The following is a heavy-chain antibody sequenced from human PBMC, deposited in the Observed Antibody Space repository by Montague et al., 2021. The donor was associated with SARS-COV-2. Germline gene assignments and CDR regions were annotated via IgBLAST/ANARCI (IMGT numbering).Heavy chain of an antibody. CDR2: IYSGGSST. D-gene: IGHD3-22*01. CDR1: GFTFSSYA. CDR3: ARSRGIRYYSSGYYYPLDY. J-gene: IGHJ4*02. V-gene: IGHV3-23*03. Sequence: SLRLSCAASGFTFSSYAMSWVRQAPGKGLEWVSVIYSGGSSTYYADSVKGRFTISRDNSKNTLYLQMNSLRAEDTAVYYCARSRGIRYYSSGYYYPLDYWGQGTLVTVSS.